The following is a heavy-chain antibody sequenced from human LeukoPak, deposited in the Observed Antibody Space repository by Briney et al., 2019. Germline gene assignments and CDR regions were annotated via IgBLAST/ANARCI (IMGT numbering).Heavy chain of an antibody. V-gene: IGHV3-21*01. Sequence: PGGSLRLSCAASGFTFSSYSMNWVRQAPGKGLEWVSSISSSSSYIYYADSVKGRFTISRDNAKNSLYLQMNSLRAEDTAVYYCASLYCSSTSCLLWGQGTLVTASS. D-gene: IGHD2-2*01. CDR3: ASLYCSSTSCLL. CDR2: ISSSSSYI. J-gene: IGHJ4*02. CDR1: GFTFSSYS.